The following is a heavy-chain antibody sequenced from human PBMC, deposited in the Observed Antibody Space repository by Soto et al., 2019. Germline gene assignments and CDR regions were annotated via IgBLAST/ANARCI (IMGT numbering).Heavy chain of an antibody. D-gene: IGHD2-15*01. CDR2: IHYRGNT. V-gene: IGHV4-59*11. J-gene: IGHJ6*02. CDR3: ARGGWSMDV. CDR1: GASISSLY. Sequence: QVQLQESGPGLVKPSETLSLTCTISGASISSLYWCWVRQPPGKGLEWIGYIHYRGNTNYNPSLKSRVTILVDTSKNQFSLRLSSVTAADTAVYYCARGGWSMDVWGQGTTVTVSS.